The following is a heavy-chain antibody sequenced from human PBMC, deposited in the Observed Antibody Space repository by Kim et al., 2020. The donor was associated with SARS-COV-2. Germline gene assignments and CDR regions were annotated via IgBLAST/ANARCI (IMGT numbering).Heavy chain of an antibody. V-gene: IGHV4-39*01. CDR3: ARSWGGREAVAGGDY. CDR2: IYYSGST. D-gene: IGHD6-19*01. CDR1: GGSISSSSYY. J-gene: IGHJ4*02. Sequence: SETLSLTCTVSGGSISSSSYYWGWIRQPPGKGLEWIGSIYYSGSTYYNPSLKSRVTISVDTSKNQFSLKLSSVTAADTAVYYCARSWGGREAVAGGDYWGQGTLVTVSS.